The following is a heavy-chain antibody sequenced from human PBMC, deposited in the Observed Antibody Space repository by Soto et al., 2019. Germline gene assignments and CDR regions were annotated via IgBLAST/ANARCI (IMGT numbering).Heavy chain of an antibody. Sequence: GGSLRLSCAASGFTFSDYYMSWIRQAPGKGLEWVSYISSSGSTIYYADSVKGRCTISRDNAKNSLYLQMNSLRAEDTAVYYCARGQYYDILTGYPNWFDPWGQGTLVTVSS. V-gene: IGHV3-11*01. CDR3: ARGQYYDILTGYPNWFDP. J-gene: IGHJ5*02. D-gene: IGHD3-9*01. CDR1: GFTFSDYY. CDR2: ISSSGSTI.